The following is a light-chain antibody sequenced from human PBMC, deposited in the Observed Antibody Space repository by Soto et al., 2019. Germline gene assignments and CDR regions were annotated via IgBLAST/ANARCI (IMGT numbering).Light chain of an antibody. V-gene: IGKV3-20*01. CDR1: QSVSGNY. Sequence: EVVLTQSPGTLSLSPGERATLSCRASQSVSGNYLAWYQQKPGQSPRLLIYGSSDRATGIPDRFSGSGSGTDVTLTISRVEPEDFAVYYCHQYGSSPPYTFGQGTKLEIK. CDR3: HQYGSSPPYT. CDR2: GSS. J-gene: IGKJ2*01.